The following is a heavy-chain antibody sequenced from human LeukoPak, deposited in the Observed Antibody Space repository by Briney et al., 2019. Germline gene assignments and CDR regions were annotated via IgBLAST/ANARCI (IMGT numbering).Heavy chain of an antibody. V-gene: IGHV4-34*01. CDR1: GGSFSGCY. J-gene: IGHJ4*02. CDR3: VRRLLLWFGGNTAHFDY. D-gene: IGHD3-10*01. CDR2: INHSGST. Sequence: SETLSLTCAVYGGSFSGCYWSWIRQPPGKGLEWIGEINHSGSTNYNPSLKSRVTISVDTSKNQFSLKLSSVTAADTAVYYCVRRLLLWFGGNTAHFDYWGQGTLVTVSS.